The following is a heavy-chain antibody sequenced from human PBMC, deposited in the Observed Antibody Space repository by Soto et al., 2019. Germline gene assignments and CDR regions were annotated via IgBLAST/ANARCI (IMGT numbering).Heavy chain of an antibody. D-gene: IGHD2-15*01. Sequence: GASVKVSCKASGGTFSSYAISWVRQAPGQGLEWMGAIIPIFGTANYAQKFQGRVTITADESTSTAYMELSSLRSEDTAVYYCARNGAAGGAPYCSGGSCYFDYWGQGTLVTVSS. CDR2: IIPIFGTA. V-gene: IGHV1-69*13. CDR3: ARNGAAGGAPYCSGGSCYFDY. J-gene: IGHJ4*02. CDR1: GGTFSSYA.